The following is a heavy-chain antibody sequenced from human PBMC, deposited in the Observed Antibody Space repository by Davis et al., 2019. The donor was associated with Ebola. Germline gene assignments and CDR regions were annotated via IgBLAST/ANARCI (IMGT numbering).Heavy chain of an antibody. Sequence: GESLKISCAASGFTFSRSAMSWVRQAPGKGLEWVSAISDSGGHTYYGASVKGRFTISRDNSKNTVFLQMNSLRAEDTAVYYCARERAYYYGSGSSFDYWGQGTLVTVSS. J-gene: IGHJ4*02. CDR1: GFTFSRSA. CDR2: ISDSGGHT. V-gene: IGHV3-23*01. D-gene: IGHD3-10*01. CDR3: ARERAYYYGSGSSFDY.